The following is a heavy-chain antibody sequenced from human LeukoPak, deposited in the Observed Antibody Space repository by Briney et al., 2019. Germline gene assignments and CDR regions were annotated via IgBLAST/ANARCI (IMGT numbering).Heavy chain of an antibody. Sequence: PGGSLRLSCAASGFTFSSYGMSWVRQAPGEGLEWVSAISGSGGSTYYADSVKGRFTISRDNSKNTLYLQMNSLRAEDTAVYYCAKDLVVVAAMNAFDIWGQGTMVTVSS. CDR2: ISGSGGST. J-gene: IGHJ3*02. CDR3: AKDLVVVAAMNAFDI. D-gene: IGHD2-15*01. V-gene: IGHV3-23*01. CDR1: GFTFSSYG.